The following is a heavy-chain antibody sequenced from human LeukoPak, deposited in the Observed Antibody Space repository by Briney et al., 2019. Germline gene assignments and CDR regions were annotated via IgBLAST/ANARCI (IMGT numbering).Heavy chain of an antibody. CDR2: ISGSDDST. CDR3: AKDSPIAVASDY. Sequence: GGSLRLSCAASGFTFSSYVMSWVRQAPGKGLEWVSAISGSDDSTYYADPVKGRFTISRDNSKNTLYLQMNSLRAEDTAVYYCAKDSPIAVASDYWGQGTLVTVSP. V-gene: IGHV3-23*01. CDR1: GFTFSSYV. J-gene: IGHJ4*02. D-gene: IGHD6-19*01.